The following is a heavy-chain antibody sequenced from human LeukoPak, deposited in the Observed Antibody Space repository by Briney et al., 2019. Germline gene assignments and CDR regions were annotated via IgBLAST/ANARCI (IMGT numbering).Heavy chain of an antibody. J-gene: IGHJ6*02. V-gene: IGHV4-30-4*01. CDR2: INHSGST. D-gene: IGHD3-10*01. Sequence: SQTLSLTCTVSGGSISSGDYFWSWIRQPPGKGLEWIGEINHSGSTSYNPSLQSRVTLSEDTSKNQFSLKMSSVTAADTAVYYCARGLGSGSAYAMDVWGQGTTVTVSS. CDR1: GGSISSGDYF. CDR3: ARGLGSGSAYAMDV.